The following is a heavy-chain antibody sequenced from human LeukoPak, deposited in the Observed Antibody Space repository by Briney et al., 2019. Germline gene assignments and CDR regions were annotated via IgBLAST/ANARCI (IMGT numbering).Heavy chain of an antibody. CDR1: GFTFSSYA. CDR2: ISGSGGST. D-gene: IGHD3-10*01. J-gene: IGHJ5*02. V-gene: IGHV3-23*01. CDR3: AKDYYGSGSYYNFDWFDP. Sequence: GGSLRLSCAASGFTFSSYAMSWVRQAPGEGLEWVSAISGSGGSTYYADSVKGRFTISRDNSKHTLYLQMNSLRAEDTAVYYCAKDYYGSGSYYNFDWFDPWGQGTLVTVSS.